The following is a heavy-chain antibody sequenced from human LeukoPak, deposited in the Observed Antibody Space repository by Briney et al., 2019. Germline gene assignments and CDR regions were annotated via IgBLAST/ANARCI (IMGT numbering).Heavy chain of an antibody. D-gene: IGHD6-19*01. J-gene: IGHJ6*04. Sequence: GGSLRLSCAASGFTVSSNYMSWVRQAPGKGLEWVSVIYSGGSTYYADSVKGRFTISRDNSKNTLYLQMNSLRAEDTAVYYCASTGYSSGWYHYYYYGMDVWGKGTMVTVSS. CDR2: IYSGGST. V-gene: IGHV3-53*01. CDR3: ASTGYSSGWYHYYYYGMDV. CDR1: GFTVSSNY.